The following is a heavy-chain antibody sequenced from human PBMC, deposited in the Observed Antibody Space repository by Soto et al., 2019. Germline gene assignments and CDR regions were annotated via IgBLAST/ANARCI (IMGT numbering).Heavy chain of an antibody. CDR2: IFPGDSDT. Sequence: GESLKISCEGSGYSFTNYWIGWVRQMPGKGLEWMGIIFPGDSDTRYNPSFEGQVTVSADESISTAYLQWNTLKASDTAMYYCVRPNFGALTHFDFWGQGTLVTVSS. J-gene: IGHJ4*02. D-gene: IGHD3-16*01. CDR3: VRPNFGALTHFDF. V-gene: IGHV5-51*01. CDR1: GYSFTNYW.